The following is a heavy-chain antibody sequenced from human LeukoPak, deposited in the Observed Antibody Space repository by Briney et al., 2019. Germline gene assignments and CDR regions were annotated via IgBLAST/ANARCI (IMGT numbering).Heavy chain of an antibody. Sequence: GGSLRLSCAASGFTFSSYAMSWVRQAPGKGLEWVSAISGSGGSAYYADSVKGRFTISRDNSKNTLYLQMNSLRAEDTAVYYCAKNPHYYDSSGYYYLSWFDPWGQGTLVTVSS. J-gene: IGHJ5*02. CDR1: GFTFSSYA. CDR2: ISGSGGSA. D-gene: IGHD3-22*01. V-gene: IGHV3-23*01. CDR3: AKNPHYYDSSGYYYLSWFDP.